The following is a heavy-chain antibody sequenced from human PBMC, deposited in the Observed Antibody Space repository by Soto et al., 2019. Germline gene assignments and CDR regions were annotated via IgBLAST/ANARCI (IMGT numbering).Heavy chain of an antibody. CDR3: AREGLVLVPTTVNSDYYYYAMDV. V-gene: IGHV1-69*13. D-gene: IGHD2-2*01. CDR2: IIPIFGTA. Sequence: KGAAASVKVSCKASGGTFSSYAISWVRQAPGQGLEWMGGIIPIFGTANYAQKFQGRVTITADESTNTAYMELSSLRSEDTAVYYCAREGLVLVPTTVNSDYYYYAMDVWGQGTTVTVSS. CDR1: GGTFSSYA. J-gene: IGHJ6*02.